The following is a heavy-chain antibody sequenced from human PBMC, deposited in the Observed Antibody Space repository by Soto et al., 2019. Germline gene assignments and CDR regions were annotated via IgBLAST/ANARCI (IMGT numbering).Heavy chain of an antibody. CDR2: VSAYNGNT. D-gene: IGHD2-2*01. J-gene: IGHJ6*03. V-gene: IGHV1-18*01. Sequence: APGKVSSEASGYSFTRCAIRWGLQAPGQRVEWVGMVSAYNGNTKYAQKLQGRVTILTDSSTSPAYMELRSLRSDDTAVYYCAREYSLRSSCYGCGCKAAYYYYMDVRGKGTTLTVSS. CDR3: AREYSLRSSCYGCGCKAAYYYYMDV. CDR1: GYSFTRCA.